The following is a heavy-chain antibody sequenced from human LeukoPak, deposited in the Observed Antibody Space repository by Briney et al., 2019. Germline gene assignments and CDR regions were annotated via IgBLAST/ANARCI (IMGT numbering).Heavy chain of an antibody. CDR3: ARDFTYYDFWSGYFNWYFDL. CDR2: INPSGGST. V-gene: IGHV1-46*01. D-gene: IGHD3-3*01. CDR1: GYTFTSYY. Sequence: GASVKVSCKASGYTFTSYYMHWVRQAPGQGLEWMGIINPSGGSTSYAQKFQGRVTMTRDTSTSTVYMELSSLRSEDTAVYYCARDFTYYDFWSGYFNWYFDLWGRGTLVTVSS. J-gene: IGHJ2*01.